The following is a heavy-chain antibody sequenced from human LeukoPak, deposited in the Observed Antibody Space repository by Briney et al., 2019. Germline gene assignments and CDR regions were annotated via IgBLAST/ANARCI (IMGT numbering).Heavy chain of an antibody. D-gene: IGHD5-12*01. CDR3: ARVLIVATIVYFDY. J-gene: IGHJ4*02. V-gene: IGHV3-30*02. CDR1: GFTFSSCG. Sequence: GGSLRLSCAASGFTFSSCGMHWVRQAPGKGLEWVAFIRYDGSNKYYADSVKGRFTISRDNSKNTLYLQMNSLRAEDTAVYYCARVLIVATIVYFDYWGQGTLVTVSS. CDR2: IRYDGSNK.